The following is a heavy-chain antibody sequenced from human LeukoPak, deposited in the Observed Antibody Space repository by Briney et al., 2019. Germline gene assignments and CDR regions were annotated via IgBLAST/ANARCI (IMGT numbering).Heavy chain of an antibody. V-gene: IGHV1-69*05. CDR3: ARERRSGSYYIGVYFDY. J-gene: IGHJ4*02. Sequence: ASVKVSCKXSGGTFSSYAISWVRQAPGQGLEWMGGIIPIFGTANYAQKFQGRVTITTDESTSTAYMELSSLRSEDTAVYYCARERRSGSYYIGVYFDYWGQGTLVTVSS. D-gene: IGHD1-26*01. CDR2: IIPIFGTA. CDR1: GGTFSSYA.